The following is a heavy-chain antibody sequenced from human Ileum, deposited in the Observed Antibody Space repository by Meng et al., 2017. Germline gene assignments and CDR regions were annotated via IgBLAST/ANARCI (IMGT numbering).Heavy chain of an antibody. CDR2: ICYSGNT. Sequence: QLQLQESGPGLVKPSETLSIMCTVSGGSISSSSHCCDWIRQPPGKGLEWIGSICYSGNTSYNPSLKSRVSMSVDTSKKQISLKLNSVIAADTAVYYCARRTGEVDLLDYWGQGTLVTVSS. D-gene: IGHD7-27*01. CDR3: ARRTGEVDLLDY. CDR1: GGSISSSSHC. V-gene: IGHV4-39*01. J-gene: IGHJ4*02.